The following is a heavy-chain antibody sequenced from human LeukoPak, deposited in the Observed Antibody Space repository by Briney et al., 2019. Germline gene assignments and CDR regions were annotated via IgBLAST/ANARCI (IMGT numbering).Heavy chain of an antibody. CDR1: GFTFSSYG. Sequence: GGSLRLSCAASGFTFSSYGMHWVRQAPGKGLEWVAVIWYDGSNKYYADSVKGRFTISRDNSKNTLYLQMNSLRAEDTAVYYCAKEFKDIVLMVYAIHYYYYMDVWGKGTTVTVSS. J-gene: IGHJ6*03. CDR2: IWYDGSNK. D-gene: IGHD2-8*01. V-gene: IGHV3-33*06. CDR3: AKEFKDIVLMVYAIHYYYYMDV.